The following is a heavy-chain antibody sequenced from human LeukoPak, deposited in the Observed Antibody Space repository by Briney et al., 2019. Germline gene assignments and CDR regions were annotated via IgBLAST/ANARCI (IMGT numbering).Heavy chain of an antibody. Sequence: SETLSLTCAVSGGSISSGGYSWSWIQQPPGKGLEWIGYIYHSGSTYYNPSLKSRATISVDRSKNQFSLKLSSVTAADTAVYYCARGVDGDYVDYWGQGTLVTVSS. J-gene: IGHJ4*02. V-gene: IGHV4-30-2*01. D-gene: IGHD4-17*01. CDR1: GGSISSGGYS. CDR3: ARGVDGDYVDY. CDR2: IYHSGST.